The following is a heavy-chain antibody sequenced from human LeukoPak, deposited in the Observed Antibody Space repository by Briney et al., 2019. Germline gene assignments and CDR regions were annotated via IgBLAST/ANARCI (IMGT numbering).Heavy chain of an antibody. D-gene: IGHD5-18*01. Sequence: ASVKVSCKASGYTFTSYAVNWVRQAPGQRFEWLGWIDAGNGKTKYSQEFQGRVTITRDTSASTAYMELSSLRSEDTAVYYCARDNGGTAMAYYYYYYMDVWGKGTTVTISS. CDR2: IDAGNGKT. V-gene: IGHV1-3*03. J-gene: IGHJ6*03. CDR1: GYTFTSYA. CDR3: ARDNGGTAMAYYYYYYMDV.